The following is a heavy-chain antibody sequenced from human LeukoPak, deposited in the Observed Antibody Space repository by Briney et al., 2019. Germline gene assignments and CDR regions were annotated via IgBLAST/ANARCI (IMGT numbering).Heavy chain of an antibody. Sequence: PGGSLRLSCAVSGFTFSNAWMHWVRQAPGKGLVWVSRINSDGSSTSYADSVKGRITISRDNAKNTLYLQMNSLRAEDTAVYYCAELTSMVEQYWGQGTLVTVSS. D-gene: IGHD3-10*01. CDR3: AELTSMVEQY. CDR1: GFTFSNAW. V-gene: IGHV3-74*01. J-gene: IGHJ4*02. CDR2: INSDGSST.